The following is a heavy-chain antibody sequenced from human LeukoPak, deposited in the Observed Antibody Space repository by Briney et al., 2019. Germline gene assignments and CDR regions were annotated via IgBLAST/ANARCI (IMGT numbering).Heavy chain of an antibody. V-gene: IGHV1-2*02. Sequence: ASVKVSCKASGYTFTGYYMHWVRQAPGQGLEWMGWINPNSGGTNYALKFQCRVTMTRDTSISTAYMELSSLRSDDTAVYYCARVLYGDSYDAFDIWGQGTMVTVSS. CDR2: INPNSGGT. J-gene: IGHJ3*02. D-gene: IGHD4-17*01. CDR3: ARVLYGDSYDAFDI. CDR1: GYTFTGYY.